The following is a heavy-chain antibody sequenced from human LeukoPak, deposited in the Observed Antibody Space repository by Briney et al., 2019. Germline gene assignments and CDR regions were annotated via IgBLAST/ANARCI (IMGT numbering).Heavy chain of an antibody. CDR2: ITPLLDST. Sequence: SVKVSCKFSGGNIINYAVSWVRQAPGQGLEWMGRITPLLDSTNYAQKFQDRLTITAGKSTNTAYMELSGLRSDDTAIYYCTRLISGGFDPWGQGAQVTVSS. CDR1: GGNIINYA. J-gene: IGHJ5*02. V-gene: IGHV1-69*04. D-gene: IGHD1-20*01. CDR3: TRLISGGFDP.